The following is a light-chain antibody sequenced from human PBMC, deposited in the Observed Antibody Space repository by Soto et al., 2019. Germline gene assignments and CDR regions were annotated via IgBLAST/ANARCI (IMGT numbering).Light chain of an antibody. Sequence: IVMTQSPDSLAVSLGERATINCKSSQSVLYSSNNKNYLAWYQQKPGKAPNLLIYKASSLKSGVPSRFSGSGSGTEFTLTISNLESDDFATYYCQQYHRYSTFGQGTKVDIK. CDR3: QQYHRYST. V-gene: IGKV4-1*01. CDR1: QSVLYSSNNKNY. CDR2: KAS. J-gene: IGKJ1*01.